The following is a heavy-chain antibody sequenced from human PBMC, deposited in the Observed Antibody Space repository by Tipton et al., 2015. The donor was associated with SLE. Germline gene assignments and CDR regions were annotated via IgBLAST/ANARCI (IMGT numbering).Heavy chain of an antibody. J-gene: IGHJ3*02. CDR3: AANHDAFDI. CDR1: GGSISSGSYY. D-gene: IGHD4/OR15-4a*01. CDR2: IYTSGST. Sequence: TLSLTCTVSGGSISSGSYYWSWIRQPPGKGLEWIGRIYTSGSTNYNPSPKSRVTISVDTSKNQFSLKLSSVTAADMAVYYCAANHDAFDIWGQGTMVTVSS. V-gene: IGHV4-61*02.